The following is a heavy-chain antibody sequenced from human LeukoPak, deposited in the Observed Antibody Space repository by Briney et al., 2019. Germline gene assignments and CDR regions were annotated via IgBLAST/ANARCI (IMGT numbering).Heavy chain of an antibody. CDR2: IRYDGSNK. V-gene: IGHV3-30*02. J-gene: IGHJ1*01. CDR3: ARGGKIALAGTRSPQYFQH. D-gene: IGHD6-19*01. Sequence: GRSLRLSCSASGFTFNSYGMHWVRQAPGKGLEWVTFIRYDGSNKYYADSVKGRFTISRDNSKNTLYLQMNSLRPEDTAVYYCARGGKIALAGTRSPQYFQHWGQGTLVTVSS. CDR1: GFTFNSYG.